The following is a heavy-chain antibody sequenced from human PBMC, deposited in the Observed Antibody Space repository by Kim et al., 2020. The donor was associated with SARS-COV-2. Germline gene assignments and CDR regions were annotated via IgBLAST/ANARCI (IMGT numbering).Heavy chain of an antibody. CDR3: ARDSDLFGELLNDY. CDR1: GFTFSSYS. D-gene: IGHD3-10*02. V-gene: IGHV3-21*01. CDR2: ISSSSSYI. Sequence: GGSLRLSCAASGFTFSSYSMNWVRQAPGKGLEWVSSISSSSSYIYYADSVKGRFTISRDNAKNSLYLQMNSLRAEDTAVYYCARDSDLFGELLNDYWGQGTLVTVSS. J-gene: IGHJ4*02.